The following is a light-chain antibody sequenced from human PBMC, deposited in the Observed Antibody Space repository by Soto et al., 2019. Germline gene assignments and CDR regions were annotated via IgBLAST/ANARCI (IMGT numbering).Light chain of an antibody. Sequence: DIQMTQSPFTLSASVGDRVTITCRASQSINTWLAWYQQKPGKAPKVLIYDASSLESGVPSRFSGSGSGTEFTLTISSLQPDDFATYYCQQYNGTFGQGTKVDIK. J-gene: IGKJ1*01. CDR1: QSINTW. V-gene: IGKV1-5*01. CDR3: QQYNGT. CDR2: DAS.